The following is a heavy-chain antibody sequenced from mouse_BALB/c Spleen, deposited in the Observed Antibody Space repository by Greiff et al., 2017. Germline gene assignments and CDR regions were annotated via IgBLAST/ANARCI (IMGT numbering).Heavy chain of an antibody. CDR1: GYSITSDYA. CDR3: AKGGYYGYDGYAMDY. V-gene: IGHV3-2*02. Sequence: DVQLQESGPGLVKPSQSLSLTCTVTGYSITSDYAWNWIRQFPGNKLEWMGYISYSGSTSYNPSLKSRISITRDTSKNQFFLQLNSVTTEDTATYYCAKGGYYGYDGYAMDYWGQGTSVTVSS. CDR2: ISYSGST. J-gene: IGHJ4*01. D-gene: IGHD2-2*01.